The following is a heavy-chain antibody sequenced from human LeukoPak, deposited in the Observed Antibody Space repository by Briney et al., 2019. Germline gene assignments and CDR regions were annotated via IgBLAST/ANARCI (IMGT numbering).Heavy chain of an antibody. Sequence: KAGESLKISCKGSGYSFTNYWIGWVRQMPGKGLEWMGIIYPGDSDTKYSPSFQGQVTISVDKSISTAYLQWSRLKASDTAMYYCATSGVTATFAYWGQGTLVTVSS. D-gene: IGHD2-21*02. CDR2: IYPGDSDT. CDR3: ATSGVTATFAY. CDR1: GYSFTNYW. V-gene: IGHV5-51*01. J-gene: IGHJ4*02.